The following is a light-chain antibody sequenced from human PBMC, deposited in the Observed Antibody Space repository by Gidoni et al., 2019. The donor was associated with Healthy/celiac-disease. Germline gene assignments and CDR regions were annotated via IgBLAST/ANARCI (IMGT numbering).Light chain of an antibody. CDR3: QQYGSSQVT. V-gene: IGKV3-20*01. J-gene: IGKJ4*01. CDR2: GAS. CDR1: QSVSSSY. Sequence: DIVLTPSPGTLSLSPGERATLSCRASQSVSSSYLAWYQQKPGQAPRLLIYGASSRATGIPDRFSGSGSGTDFTLTISRLEPEDFAVYYCQQYGSSQVTFGGGTKVEIK.